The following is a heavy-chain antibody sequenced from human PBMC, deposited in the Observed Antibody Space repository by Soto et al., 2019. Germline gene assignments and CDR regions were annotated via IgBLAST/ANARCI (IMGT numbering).Heavy chain of an antibody. CDR2: IIPIFGTA. CDR1: GGTFSSYA. D-gene: IGHD2-2*01. J-gene: IGHJ5*02. CDR3: ARAGVPADYNWFDP. V-gene: IGHV1-69*13. Sequence: ASVKVSCKASGGTFSSYAISWVRQAPGQGLEWMGGIIPIFGTANYAQKFQGRVTITADESTSTAYMELSSLRSEDTAVYYCARAGVPADYNWFDPWSQGTLLTVSS.